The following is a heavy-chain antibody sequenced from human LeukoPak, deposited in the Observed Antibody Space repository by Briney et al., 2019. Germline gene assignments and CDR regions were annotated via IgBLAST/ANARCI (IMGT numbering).Heavy chain of an antibody. V-gene: IGHV4-39*07. CDR2: IYYSGST. D-gene: IGHD3-22*01. J-gene: IGHJ4*02. CDR1: GGSISSSSYY. CDR3: ARVSYDSSGYYEYYFDY. Sequence: PSETLSLTCTVSGGSISSSSYYWGWIRQPPGKGLEWIGSIYYSGSTYYNPSLKSRVTISVDTSKNQFSLKLSSVTAADTAVYYCARVSYDSSGYYEYYFDYWGQGTLVTVSS.